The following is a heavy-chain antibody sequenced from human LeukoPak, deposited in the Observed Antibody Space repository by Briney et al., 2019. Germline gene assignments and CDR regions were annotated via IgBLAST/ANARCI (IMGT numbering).Heavy chain of an antibody. CDR1: GGSISTYH. V-gene: IGHV4-59*08. J-gene: IGHJ4*02. Sequence: PSETLSLTCTVSGGSISTYHWSWIRQPPGKGLEWIGYMYKSGSTNYNPSLKSRVTISVDTSKDQFSLKRSSVTAADTAVYFCARGTSALSYFDYWGQGALVTVSS. CDR3: ARGTSALSYFDY. D-gene: IGHD2-2*01. CDR2: MYKSGST.